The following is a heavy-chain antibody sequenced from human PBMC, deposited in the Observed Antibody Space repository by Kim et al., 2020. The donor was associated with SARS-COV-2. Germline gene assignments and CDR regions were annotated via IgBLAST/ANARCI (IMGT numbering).Heavy chain of an antibody. V-gene: IGHV3-23*01. CDR3: AKDIGARDSSGWFDWYFDL. CDR1: GFTFSSYA. J-gene: IGHJ2*01. Sequence: GGSLRLSCAASGFTFSSYAMSWVRLAPGKGLEWVSAISGSGGSTYYADSVKGRFTISRDNSKNTLYLQMNSLRAEDTAVYYCAKDIGARDSSGWFDWYFDLWGRGTLVTVSS. D-gene: IGHD6-19*01. CDR2: ISGSGGST.